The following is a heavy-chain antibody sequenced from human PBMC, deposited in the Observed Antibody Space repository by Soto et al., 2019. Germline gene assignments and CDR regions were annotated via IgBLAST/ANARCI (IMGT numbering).Heavy chain of an antibody. Sequence: EVQLVESGGGLVQPGGSLRLSCAASGFTLSGRSMHWVRQAPGKGLVWVSGIDNAGTDSTYADSVKGRFTSSRDNAKNMLYLQMSSLRVEDTAVYYCARGWFGSEVGGKGTTVTVSS. CDR2: IDNAGTDS. J-gene: IGHJ6*04. CDR1: GFTLSGRS. V-gene: IGHV3-74*01. CDR3: ARGWFGSEV. D-gene: IGHD3-10*01.